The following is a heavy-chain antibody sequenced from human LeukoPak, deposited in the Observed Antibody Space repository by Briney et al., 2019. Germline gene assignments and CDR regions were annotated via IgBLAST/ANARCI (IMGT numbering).Heavy chain of an antibody. CDR3: ARVGDSSGYYYSLDY. Sequence: GGSLRLSCAASGFTFSSYSMNWVRQAPGKGLEWVSSISSSSGYIYYADSVKGRFTISRDNAKNSLYLQMNSLRAEDTAVYYCARVGDSSGYYYSLDYWGQGTLVTVSS. CDR2: ISSSSGYI. J-gene: IGHJ4*02. V-gene: IGHV3-21*01. CDR1: GFTFSSYS. D-gene: IGHD3-22*01.